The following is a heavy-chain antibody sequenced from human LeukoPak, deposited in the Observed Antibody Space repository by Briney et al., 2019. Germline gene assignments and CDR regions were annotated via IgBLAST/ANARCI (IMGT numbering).Heavy chain of an antibody. V-gene: IGHV4-38-2*02. D-gene: IGHD3-10*01. Sequence: SETLSLTCTVSGYSISSGYYWGWLRQPPGKGLEWIGSIYHSGSTYYNPSLKSRVTKSVDTSKNQFSLKLSSVTAADTAVYYCAMVRGVNYYFDYWGQGTLVTVSS. J-gene: IGHJ4*02. CDR3: AMVRGVNYYFDY. CDR2: IYHSGST. CDR1: GYSISSGYY.